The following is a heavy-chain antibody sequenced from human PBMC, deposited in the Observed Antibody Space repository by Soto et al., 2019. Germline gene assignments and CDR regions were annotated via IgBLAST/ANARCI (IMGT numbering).Heavy chain of an antibody. Sequence: PGGSLRLSCAASGFSFNDHAMHWVRQAPGKGLEWVSGISWNSGSIGYADSVKGRFTISRDDAKNSLYLQLNSLRSEDTALYYCAKDSGGGVGLFDYWGQGALVTVSS. J-gene: IGHJ4*02. D-gene: IGHD3-16*01. V-gene: IGHV3-9*01. CDR3: AKDSGGGVGLFDY. CDR1: GFSFNDHA. CDR2: ISWNSGSI.